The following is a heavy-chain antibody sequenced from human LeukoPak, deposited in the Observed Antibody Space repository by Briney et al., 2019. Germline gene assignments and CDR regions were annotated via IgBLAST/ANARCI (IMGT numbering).Heavy chain of an antibody. D-gene: IGHD5-12*01. V-gene: IGHV3-30*02. Sequence: PGGSLRLSCAASGFTFSSYGMHWVRQAPGKGLEWVAFIRYDGSNKYYADSVKGRFTISRDNSKNTLYLQMNSLRAEDTAVYYCAKALSRDIVYSFDYWGQGTLVTVSS. CDR3: AKALSRDIVYSFDY. J-gene: IGHJ4*02. CDR1: GFTFSSYG. CDR2: IRYDGSNK.